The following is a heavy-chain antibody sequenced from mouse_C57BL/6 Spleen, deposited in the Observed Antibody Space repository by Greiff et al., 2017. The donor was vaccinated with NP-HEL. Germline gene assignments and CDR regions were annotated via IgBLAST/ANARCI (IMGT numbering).Heavy chain of an antibody. CDR2: INPNNGGT. J-gene: IGHJ4*01. Sequence: EVKLMESGPELVKPGASVKIPCKASGYTFTDYNMDWVKQSHGKSLEWIGDINPNNGGTIYNQKFKGKATLTVDKSSSTAYMELRSLTSEDTAVYYCARKGLDYGSSLYYYAMDYWGQGTSVTVSS. V-gene: IGHV1-18*01. D-gene: IGHD1-1*01. CDR3: ARKGLDYGSSLYYYAMDY. CDR1: GYTFTDYN.